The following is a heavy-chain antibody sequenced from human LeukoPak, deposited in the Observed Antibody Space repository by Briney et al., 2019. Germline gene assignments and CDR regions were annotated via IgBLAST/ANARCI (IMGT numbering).Heavy chain of an antibody. CDR1: GFTFSSYG. V-gene: IGHV3-33*01. D-gene: IGHD3-9*01. J-gene: IGHJ4*02. Sequence: GRSLRLSCAASGFTFSSYGMHWVRQAPGKGLEWVAVIWYDGSNKYYADSVKGRFTISRDNSKNTLYLQMNSLRAEDTAVYYCARGGSHDILTGYHPFDYWGQGTLVTVSS. CDR2: IWYDGSNK. CDR3: ARGGSHDILTGYHPFDY.